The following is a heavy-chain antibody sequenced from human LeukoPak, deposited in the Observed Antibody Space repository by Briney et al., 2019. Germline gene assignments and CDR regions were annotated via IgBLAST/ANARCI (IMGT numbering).Heavy chain of an antibody. CDR3: ARGSRTMVRGVTSAKDAFDI. Sequence: GGSLRLSCAASGFTVSSNYMSWVRQAPGKGLEWVSVIYSGGSIYYADSVKGRFTISRDNSKNTLYLQMNSLRAEDTAVYYCARGSRTMVRGVTSAKDAFDIWGQGTMVTVSS. D-gene: IGHD3-10*01. CDR1: GFTVSSNY. CDR2: IYSGGSI. J-gene: IGHJ3*02. V-gene: IGHV3-53*01.